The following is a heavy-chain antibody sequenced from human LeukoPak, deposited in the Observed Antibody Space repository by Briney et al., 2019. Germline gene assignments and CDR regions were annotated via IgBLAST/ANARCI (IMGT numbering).Heavy chain of an antibody. CDR2: IYYSGST. J-gene: IGHJ4*02. D-gene: IGHD6-19*01. Sequence: SETLSLTCTVSGGSISSSSYYWGWIRQPPGKGLEWIGSIYYSGSTYYNPSLKSRVTISVDTSKNQFSLKLSSVTAADTAVYYCARGPVAGTFYWGQGTLVTVSS. CDR1: GGSISSSSYY. CDR3: ARGPVAGTFY. V-gene: IGHV4-39*07.